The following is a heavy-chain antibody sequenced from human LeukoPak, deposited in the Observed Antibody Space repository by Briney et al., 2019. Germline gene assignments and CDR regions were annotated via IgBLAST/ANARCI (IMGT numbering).Heavy chain of an antibody. CDR1: XGSIXSXX. J-gene: IGHJ4*02. CDR2: IYYSGRT. Sequence: PSETLSLTCTVSXGSIXSXXXXXXXXXPGXGLEWXGYIYYSGRTYYNPSLKSRITISVDTSKNQFSLKLSSVTAADTAVYYCARGFYSPHYWGQGTLVSVSS. V-gene: IGHV4-59*01. CDR3: ARGFYSPHY. D-gene: IGHD4-11*01.